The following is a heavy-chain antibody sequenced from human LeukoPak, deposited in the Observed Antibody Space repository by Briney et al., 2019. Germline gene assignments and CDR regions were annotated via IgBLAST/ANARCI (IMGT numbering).Heavy chain of an antibody. Sequence: SETLSLTCTVSGGSISSYYWSWIRQPPGKGLEWIGYIYYSGSTNYNPSPKSRVTISVDTSKNQFSLKLSSVTAADTAVYYCARLEWEAVTPHFDYWGQGTLVTVSS. CDR2: IYYSGST. D-gene: IGHD1-26*01. V-gene: IGHV4-59*08. J-gene: IGHJ4*02. CDR3: ARLEWEAVTPHFDY. CDR1: GGSISSYY.